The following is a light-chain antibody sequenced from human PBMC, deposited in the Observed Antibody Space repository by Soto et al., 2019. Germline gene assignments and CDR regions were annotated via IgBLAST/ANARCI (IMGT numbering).Light chain of an antibody. V-gene: IGLV1-44*01. J-gene: IGLJ1*01. CDR1: NSNVGVNT. Sequence: QSVLTQTPSASGTPGQRVTISCSGSNSNVGVNTVTWFQQLPGTAPNVLIYNNNLRPSGVPDRFSGSKSGPSASLVISGLQSEDEADYYCAAWDDRLNGYVFGTGTKVTVL. CDR3: AAWDDRLNGYV. CDR2: NNN.